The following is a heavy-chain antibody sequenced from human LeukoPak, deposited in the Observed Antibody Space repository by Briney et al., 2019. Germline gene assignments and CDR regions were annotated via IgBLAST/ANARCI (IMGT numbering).Heavy chain of an antibody. CDR1: GGSFSGYY. Sequence: SETLSLTCAVYGGSFSGYYWSWIRRPPGKGLEWIGEINHSGSTNYNPSLKSRVTISVDTSKNQFSLKLSSVTAADTAVYYCARGRRIAAAGTWWFDPWGQGTLVTVSS. D-gene: IGHD6-13*01. CDR2: INHSGST. J-gene: IGHJ5*02. CDR3: ARGRRIAAAGTWWFDP. V-gene: IGHV4-34*01.